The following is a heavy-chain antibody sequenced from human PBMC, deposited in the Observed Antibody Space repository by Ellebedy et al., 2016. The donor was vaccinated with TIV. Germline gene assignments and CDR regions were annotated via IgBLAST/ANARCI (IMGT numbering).Heavy chain of an antibody. CDR3: ARDPALPRGRFDP. CDR2: VYHSGST. CDR1: GGSISSSNW. Sequence: MPSETLSLTCAVSGGSISSSNWWPWVRQAPGRGLEWIGEVYHSGSTYYNPSLESRVTMSVDKSKNQFSLNLSSVTAADTAVYYCARDPALPRGRFDPWGQGTLVTVSS. J-gene: IGHJ5*02. V-gene: IGHV4-4*02.